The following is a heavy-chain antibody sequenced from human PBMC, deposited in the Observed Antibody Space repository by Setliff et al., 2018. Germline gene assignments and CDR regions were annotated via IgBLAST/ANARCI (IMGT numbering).Heavy chain of an antibody. Sequence: ASVKVSCKASGYIFAGYYTHWLRQTPGQGLEWMGYVNPIGGGATYAQKFQGRVTLTRDTSITTTYMELNSLRSDDTAIYYCARDLNRWFGEFAFDIWGQGTMVTVSS. J-gene: IGHJ3*02. V-gene: IGHV1-2*02. CDR2: VNPIGGGA. D-gene: IGHD3-10*01. CDR1: GYIFAGYY. CDR3: ARDLNRWFGEFAFDI.